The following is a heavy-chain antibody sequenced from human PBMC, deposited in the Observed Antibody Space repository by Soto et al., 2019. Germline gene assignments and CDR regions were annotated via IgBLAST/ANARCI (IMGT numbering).Heavy chain of an antibody. CDR2: TYYRSNWRH. CDR3: AGGVAGSGFDL. Sequence: PSQTLSLTCAISGDSVSSNTAAWNWIRSSPSRGLEWLGRTYYRSNWRHDYAVSVKSRITVNPDTSKNHFSLQLNSVTPDDTAVYYCAGGVAGSGFDLWGQGPLVTVSS. D-gene: IGHD6-19*01. V-gene: IGHV6-1*01. J-gene: IGHJ4*02. CDR1: GDSVSSNTAA.